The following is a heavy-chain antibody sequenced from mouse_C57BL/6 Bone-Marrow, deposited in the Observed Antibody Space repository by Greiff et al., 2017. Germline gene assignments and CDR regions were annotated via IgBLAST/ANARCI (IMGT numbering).Heavy chain of an antibody. J-gene: IGHJ2*01. CDR3: ARLVAFDD. Sequence: QVQLQQPGAELVRPGTSVKLSCKASGYTFTSYWMHWVKQRPGQGLEWIGVIDPSDSYTNYNQKFKGKATLTVDTSSSTAYMQLSSLTSEGSAVYYCARLVAFDDWGQGTTLTVSS. CDR1: GYTFTSYW. D-gene: IGHD1-1*02. V-gene: IGHV1-59*01. CDR2: IDPSDSYT.